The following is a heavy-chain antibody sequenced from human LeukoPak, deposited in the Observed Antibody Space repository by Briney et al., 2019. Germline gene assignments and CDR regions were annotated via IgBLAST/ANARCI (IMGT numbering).Heavy chain of an antibody. CDR3: ARGYSYGYGFDP. CDR2: VAHKGPT. D-gene: IGHD5-18*01. V-gene: IGHV4-34*01. J-gene: IGHJ5*02. CDR1: GAGLSEYY. Sequence: PSETLSLTCAVYGAGLSEYYWSWIRQSPGKGLEWMGEVAHKGPTVYSPTLNRKYNPSLKSRVTISIDTSKNQFSLKLKSVTAADTAVYYCARGYSYGYGFDPWGQGTLVTVS.